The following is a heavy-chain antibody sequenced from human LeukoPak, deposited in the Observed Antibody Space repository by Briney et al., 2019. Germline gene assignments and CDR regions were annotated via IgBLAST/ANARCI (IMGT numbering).Heavy chain of an antibody. D-gene: IGHD4-17*01. J-gene: IGHJ4*02. CDR3: ARDYGDYGDY. V-gene: IGHV3-53*01. CDR1: GFTVSSNY. CDR2: IYSGGST. Sequence: GGSLRLSCAASGFTVSSNYMSWVRPAPGKGLEWVSVIYSGGSTYYPDSVTGRFTISRDNSKNTLYLQMNSLRAEDTAVYYCARDYGDYGDYWGQGTLVTVSS.